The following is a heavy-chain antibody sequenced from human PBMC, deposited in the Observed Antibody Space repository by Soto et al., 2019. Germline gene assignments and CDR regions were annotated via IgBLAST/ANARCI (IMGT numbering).Heavy chain of an antibody. CDR1: GFTVSNLY. V-gene: IGHV3-66*01. CDR3: ARDTLGGAYDFLH. D-gene: IGHD3-3*01. Sequence: EVQLVESGGGLVQPGGSLRLSCAASGFTVSNLYMTWVRQAPGKGLQWVAVISSGGSTYYADSVKGRFTISRDNSTTTLYLEMNSLRAEDTAVYYCARDTLGGAYDFLHGGQGTLVTVSS. CDR2: ISSGGST. J-gene: IGHJ4*02.